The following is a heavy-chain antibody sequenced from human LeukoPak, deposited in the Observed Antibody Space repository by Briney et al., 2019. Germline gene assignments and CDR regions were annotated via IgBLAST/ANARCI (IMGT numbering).Heavy chain of an antibody. Sequence: GGSLRLSCEASGFTFSTCAMTWVRQGPGKGLEWVAAISPSGGDTYYADSVKGRFTISRDNSGKTLYLQMHSLRAEDTALYSCVRDSRSRFEPGNYGWFDPWGQGTQVTVSS. V-gene: IGHV3-23*01. CDR3: VRDSRSRFEPGNYGWFDP. J-gene: IGHJ5*02. CDR2: ISPSGGDT. CDR1: GFTFSTCA. D-gene: IGHD4-17*01.